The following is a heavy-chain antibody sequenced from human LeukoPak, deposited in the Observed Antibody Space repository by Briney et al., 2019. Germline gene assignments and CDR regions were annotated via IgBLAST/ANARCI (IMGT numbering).Heavy chain of an antibody. CDR2: IKQDGSEK. CDR1: EFIFSGYW. CDR3: ARDGFVGAADY. V-gene: IGHV3-7*01. D-gene: IGHD6-13*01. J-gene: IGHJ4*02. Sequence: GGSLRLSCAASEFIFSGYWMNWVRQAPGKGLAWVANIKQDGSEKQYVDSVRGRFTISRDNAKNSLYLQMNSLRVEDTAVYYCARDGFVGAADYWGQGTLVTVSS.